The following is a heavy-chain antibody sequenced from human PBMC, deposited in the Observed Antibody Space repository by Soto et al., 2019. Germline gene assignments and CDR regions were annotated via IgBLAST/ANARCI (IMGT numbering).Heavy chain of an antibody. D-gene: IGHD2-2*03. J-gene: IGHJ5*02. CDR1: GGSISSYY. Sequence: SETLSLTCTVSGGSISSYYWSWIRQPPGKGLEWIGYIYNSGSTKYNPSLKSRVTILVDTSQNHFSLKLSSVTAADTAVYYCARELGYWFDPWGQGTLVTVSS. CDR3: ARELGYWFDP. CDR2: IYNSGST. V-gene: IGHV4-59*13.